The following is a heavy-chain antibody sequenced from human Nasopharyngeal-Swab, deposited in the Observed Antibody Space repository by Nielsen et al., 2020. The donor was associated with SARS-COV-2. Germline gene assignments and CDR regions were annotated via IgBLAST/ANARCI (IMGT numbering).Heavy chain of an antibody. V-gene: IGHV4-34*01. Sequence: GSLRLSCAASGFTVSSNYMSWVRQPPGKGLEWIGEINHSGSTNYNPSLKSRVTISVDTSKNQFSLKLSSVTAADTAVYYCARAYDILTGYYADVWGQGTTVTVSS. CDR3: ARAYDILTGYYADV. D-gene: IGHD3-9*01. J-gene: IGHJ6*02. CDR2: INHSGST. CDR1: GFTVSSNY.